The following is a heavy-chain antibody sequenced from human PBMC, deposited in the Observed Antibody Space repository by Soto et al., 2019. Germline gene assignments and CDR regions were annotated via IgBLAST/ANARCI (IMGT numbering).Heavy chain of an antibody. CDR3: ARDAADTPMVY. Sequence: QVQLVQSGAEVRKPGSSVKVSCKSSGGIFRSTAISWVRQAPGQGLEWMGAIIPQFPTPYYAQKFQGRVTITADESTSTAYMALNSLRSDDTAVYFCARDAADTPMVYWGLGTLLTVSS. CDR2: IIPQFPTP. J-gene: IGHJ4*02. V-gene: IGHV1-69*01. CDR1: GGIFRSTA. D-gene: IGHD5-18*01.